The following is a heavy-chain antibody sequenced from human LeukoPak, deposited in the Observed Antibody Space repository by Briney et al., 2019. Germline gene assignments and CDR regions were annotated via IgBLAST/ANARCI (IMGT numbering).Heavy chain of an antibody. D-gene: IGHD6-13*01. Sequence: GGSLRLSCAASGFTFSSYGMHWVRQAPGKGLEWVVVIWFDGSNTYYADSVKGRFTISRDNSKNTLYLQMNSLRAEDTAVYYCARDKSNIAALDYWGQGTLVTVSS. CDR2: IWFDGSNT. V-gene: IGHV3-33*01. CDR3: ARDKSNIAALDY. CDR1: GFTFSSYG. J-gene: IGHJ4*02.